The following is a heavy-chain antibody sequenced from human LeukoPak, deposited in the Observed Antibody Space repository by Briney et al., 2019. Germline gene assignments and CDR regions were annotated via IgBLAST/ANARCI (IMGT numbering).Heavy chain of an antibody. Sequence: GRSLRLSCAASGFTFSSYAMHWVRQAPGKRLEWVAVISYDGSNKYYADSVKGRFTISRDNSKNTLYLQMNSLRAEDTAVYYCARDRVGYCSSTSCSYFDYWGQGTLVTVSS. CDR2: ISYDGSNK. CDR3: ARDRVGYCSSTSCSYFDY. CDR1: GFTFSSYA. J-gene: IGHJ4*02. D-gene: IGHD2-2*01. V-gene: IGHV3-30*01.